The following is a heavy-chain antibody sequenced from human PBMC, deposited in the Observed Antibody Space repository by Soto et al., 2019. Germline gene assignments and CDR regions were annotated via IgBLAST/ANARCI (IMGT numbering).Heavy chain of an antibody. D-gene: IGHD2-2*01. CDR1: GYTFNSYG. CDR2: ISAYNGNT. V-gene: IGHV1-18*01. CDR3: ARAQYCSSTSCPYRDDY. J-gene: IGHJ4*02. Sequence: ASVKVSCKASGYTFNSYGINWVRQAPGQGLEWMGWISAYNGNTNYAQKLQGRVTMTTDTSTSTAYMELRSLRSDDTAVYYCARAQYCSSTSCPYRDDYWGQGTLVTVSS.